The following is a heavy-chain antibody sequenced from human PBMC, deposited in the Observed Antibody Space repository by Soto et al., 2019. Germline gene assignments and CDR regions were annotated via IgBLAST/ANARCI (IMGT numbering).Heavy chain of an antibody. Sequence: ASVKVSCKASGYTFTSFGISWVRQAPGQGLEWVGWISTYNGNTNYAQRLQGRVTMTTDTSTTTAYMELRGLGSDDTAVYFCGGERLVGLWGPHDHWGQGTQVTVSS. V-gene: IGHV1-18*01. CDR1: GYTFTSFG. CDR3: GGERLVGLWGPHDH. J-gene: IGHJ5*02. CDR2: ISTYNGNT. D-gene: IGHD1-1*01.